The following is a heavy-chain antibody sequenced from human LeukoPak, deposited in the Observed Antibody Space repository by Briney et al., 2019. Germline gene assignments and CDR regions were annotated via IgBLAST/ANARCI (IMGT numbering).Heavy chain of an antibody. J-gene: IGHJ4*02. CDR3: ARDGYAYCQFDY. CDR2: INPNTGVT. V-gene: IGHV1-2*02. CDR1: GYTFTGYY. Sequence: ASVKVSCTASGYTFTGYYIHWVRQAPGQGLEWMGWINPNTGVTKYAQEFQGRVTMTRDTSISTAYMELSRLRSDDTAIYYCARDGYAYCQFDYWGQGTLVTVSS. D-gene: IGHD5-18*01.